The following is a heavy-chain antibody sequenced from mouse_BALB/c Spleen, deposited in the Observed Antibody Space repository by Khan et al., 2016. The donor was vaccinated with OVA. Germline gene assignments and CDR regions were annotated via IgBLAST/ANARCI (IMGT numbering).Heavy chain of an antibody. J-gene: IGHJ1*01. CDR1: GFTFSGYG. D-gene: IGHD2-14*01. V-gene: IGHV5-6-3*01. CDR3: TKIYCRYDEGYWYFDV. Sequence: EVELVESGGGLVQPGGSLKLSCAASGFTFSGYGMSWVRQTPDKRLDLVATINSNGVTSYYPDSVKGRFTISRDNAKNTLHLQMSSLKSEDTAMYYYTKIYCRYDEGYWYFDVWGAGTTVTVSS. CDR2: INSNGVTS.